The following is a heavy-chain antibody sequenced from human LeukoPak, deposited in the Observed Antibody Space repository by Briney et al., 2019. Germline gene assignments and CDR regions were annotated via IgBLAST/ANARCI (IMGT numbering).Heavy chain of an antibody. V-gene: IGHV4-59*01. J-gene: IGHJ5*02. CDR2: IYYSGST. CDR3: ARGGYYGSGNDFRFDP. CDR1: GFTFSSYG. D-gene: IGHD3-10*01. Sequence: GTLRLSCAASGFTFSSYGMSWVRQAPGKGLEWIGYIYYSGSTNYKPSLKSRVTISVDTSKNQFSLKLSSVTAADTAVYYCARGGYYGSGNDFRFDPWGQGTLVTASS.